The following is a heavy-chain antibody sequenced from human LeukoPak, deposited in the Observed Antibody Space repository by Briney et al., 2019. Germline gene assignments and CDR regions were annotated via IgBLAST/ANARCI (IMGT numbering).Heavy chain of an antibody. CDR2: INHSGST. J-gene: IGHJ2*01. V-gene: IGHV4-34*01. CDR1: GGSFSGYY. Sequence: SETLSLTCAVYGGSFSGYYWSWIRQPPGKGLEWIGEINHSGSTNYNPSLKSRVTISVDTSKNQSSLKLSSVTAADTAVYYCAREGTVTTPPWYFDLWGRGTLVTVSS. D-gene: IGHD4-17*01. CDR3: AREGTVTTPPWYFDL.